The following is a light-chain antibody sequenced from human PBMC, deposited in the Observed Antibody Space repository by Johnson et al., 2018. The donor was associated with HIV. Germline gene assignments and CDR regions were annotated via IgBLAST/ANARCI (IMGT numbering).Light chain of an antibody. CDR1: ISNIESYF. V-gene: IGLV1-51*02. CDR2: EDN. Sequence: QSVLTQPPSVSAAPGQRVNISCSGNISNIESYFVSWYQQLPGAAPTLLIYEDNKRPSGIPDRFSGSKSGATASLGISGLQTGDEADYYCGVWDASLTPRYCFGTGTTIAVL. J-gene: IGLJ1*01. CDR3: GVWDASLTPRYC.